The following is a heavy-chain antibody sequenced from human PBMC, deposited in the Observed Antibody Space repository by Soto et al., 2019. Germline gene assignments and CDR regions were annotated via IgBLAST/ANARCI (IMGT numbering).Heavy chain of an antibody. CDR2: ISAYSGNT. J-gene: IGHJ4*01. V-gene: IGHV1-18*04. Sequence: QVQLVQSGAEVKKPGASVKVSCKASGYTFTTYGITWVRQAPGQGLEWMGWISAYSGNTNYAQKLQGRLTVTTDTSTNTAYMDLRSLRSDDTAVCYCARVVKAGDYGDYGRYYFDYWGHGTLVTVSS. D-gene: IGHD4-17*01. CDR1: GYTFTTYG. CDR3: ARVVKAGDYGDYGRYYFDY.